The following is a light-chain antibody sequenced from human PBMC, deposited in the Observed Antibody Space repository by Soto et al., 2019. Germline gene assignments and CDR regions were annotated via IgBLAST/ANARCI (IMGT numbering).Light chain of an antibody. Sequence: EIVLTQSPATLSSFPGERVTLSCRASQCINTSLAWYQHRPGQAPRLLIYQTSIRAAGIPARFSGSGSGTDFTLTISDVQPEDFALYYCHQRKSWPRTFGQGTKVDI. J-gene: IGKJ1*01. CDR2: QTS. V-gene: IGKV3-11*01. CDR1: QCINTS. CDR3: HQRKSWPRT.